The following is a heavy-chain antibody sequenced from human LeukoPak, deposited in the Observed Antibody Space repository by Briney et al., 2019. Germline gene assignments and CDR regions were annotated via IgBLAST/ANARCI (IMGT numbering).Heavy chain of an antibody. V-gene: IGHV1-46*01. CDR1: GYSFTSYW. J-gene: IGHJ4*02. CDR2: INPSGGST. D-gene: IGHD2-15*01. CDR3: ARAQGYLGYFDY. Sequence: GESLKISCKGSGYSFTSYWIGWVRQAPGQGLEWMGIINPSGGSTSYAQKFQGRVTMTRDTSTSTVYMKLSSLRSEDTAVYYCARAQGYLGYFDYWGQGTLVTVSS.